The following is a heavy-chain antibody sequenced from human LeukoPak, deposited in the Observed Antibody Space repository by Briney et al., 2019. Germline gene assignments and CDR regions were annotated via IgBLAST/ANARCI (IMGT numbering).Heavy chain of an antibody. D-gene: IGHD6-19*01. V-gene: IGHV3-30*18. CDR2: ISYDGSNK. J-gene: IGHJ4*02. CDR3: AKDSSGWPNN. Sequence: GGSLRLSCAASGFTFSSYGMHWVRQAPGKGLEWVAVISYDGSNKYYADSVKGRFTISRDNSKNTLYLQMNSLRAEDTAEYYCAKDSSGWPNNWGQGTLVTVSS. CDR1: GFTFSSYG.